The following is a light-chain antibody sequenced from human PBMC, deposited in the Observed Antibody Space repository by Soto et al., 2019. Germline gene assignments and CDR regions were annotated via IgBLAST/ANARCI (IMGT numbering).Light chain of an antibody. CDR2: GAS. Sequence: EIVLTQSPGTLSLSPGESATLSCRTSQSVSRAYLAWYQQKPGQAPRLLIYGASIRATGIPDRFSGSVSGTDFTLTISRLEPEDFAVYYCQQDGNTLPWTFGQGTKVEMK. V-gene: IGKV3-20*01. CDR3: QQDGNTLPWT. J-gene: IGKJ1*01. CDR1: QSVSRAY.